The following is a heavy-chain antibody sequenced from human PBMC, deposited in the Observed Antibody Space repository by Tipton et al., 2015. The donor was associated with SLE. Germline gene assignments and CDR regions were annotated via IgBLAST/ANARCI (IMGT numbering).Heavy chain of an antibody. CDR1: GGSFSGYY. CDR3: ARATVESEGFDY. D-gene: IGHD1-1*01. Sequence: TLSLTCAVYGGSFSGYYWSWIRQPPGKGLEWIGEINHSGSTNYNRSLKSRVTISIDRSKNQFSLKLSSVTAADTAVYYCARATVESEGFDYWGQGTLVTVSS. J-gene: IGHJ4*02. CDR2: INHSGST. V-gene: IGHV4-34*01.